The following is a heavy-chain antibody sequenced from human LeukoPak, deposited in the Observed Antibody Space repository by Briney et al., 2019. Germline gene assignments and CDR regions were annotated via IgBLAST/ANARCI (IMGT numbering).Heavy chain of an antibody. CDR1: GFTFSSYS. J-gene: IGHJ4*02. D-gene: IGHD6-19*01. V-gene: IGHV3-48*01. CDR3: ARDRPGSGWYYFGS. Sequence: GGSLRLSCAASGFTFSSYSMNWVRQAPGKGLEWVSFITSSSSTIYYVDSVKGRFTISRDNAKNSLYLQMNSLRAEDTAVYYCARDRPGSGWYYFGSWGQGTLVTVSS. CDR2: ITSSSSTI.